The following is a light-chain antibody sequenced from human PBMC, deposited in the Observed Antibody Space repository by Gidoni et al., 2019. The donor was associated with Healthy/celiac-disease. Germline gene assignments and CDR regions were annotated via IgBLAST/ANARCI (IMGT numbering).Light chain of an antibody. V-gene: IGLV3-27*01. CDR2: KDS. CDR3: YSAADNNSWV. J-gene: IGLJ3*02. CDR1: VLAKKY. Sequence: SYELTQPSSVSVSPGQTARITCSGDVLAKKYARWFQQKPGQAPVLVIYKDSERPSGRPERFSGSSSGTTVTLTISGAQVEDEADYYCYSAADNNSWVFGGGNKLTVL.